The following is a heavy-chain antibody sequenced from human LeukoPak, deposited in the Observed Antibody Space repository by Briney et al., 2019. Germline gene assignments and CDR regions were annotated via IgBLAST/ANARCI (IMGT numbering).Heavy chain of an antibody. CDR3: VRDSTRVQSRPNYYYYYYMDV. CDR2: IYTSGST. CDR1: GGSISSYY. D-gene: IGHD1-1*01. Sequence: PSETLSLTCTVSGGSISSYYWSWIRQPAGKGLEWIGRIYTSGSTNYNPSLKSRVTMSVDTSKNQFSLKLSSVTAADTAVYYCVRDSTRVQSRPNYYYYYYMDVWGKGTTVTVSS. J-gene: IGHJ6*03. V-gene: IGHV4-4*07.